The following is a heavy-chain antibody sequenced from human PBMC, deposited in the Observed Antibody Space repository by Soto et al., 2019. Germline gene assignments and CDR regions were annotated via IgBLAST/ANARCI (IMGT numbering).Heavy chain of an antibody. J-gene: IGHJ4*02. Sequence: QITLKESGPTLVKPTQTLTLTRNVSGVSLSTGGVGVGWIRQPPGKALEWLALIYWDDDQRSSPSLKSRLTITKDPSKNQVVLTMTNMAPEDTATYYCAHMRAAKFDYWGQGTLVTVSS. CDR2: IYWDDDQ. D-gene: IGHD2-15*01. CDR3: AHMRAAKFDY. V-gene: IGHV2-5*02. CDR1: GVSLSTGGVG.